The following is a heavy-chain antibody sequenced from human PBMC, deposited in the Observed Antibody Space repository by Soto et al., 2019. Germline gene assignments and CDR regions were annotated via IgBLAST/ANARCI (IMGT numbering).Heavy chain of an antibody. CDR1: GGTLSGLS. Sequence: QVQLVQSGAEVKKPGSSVKVSCRASGGTLSGLSMNWMRQAPGQGLEWMGGIIPIYGTPSYPQKFQGRVTIIADKATSTEYMEMSRLTPGDTAVSDCAQDLGAWFDTWGQGTLVSVSS. CDR2: IIPIYGTP. V-gene: IGHV1-69*06. D-gene: IGHD2-15*01. J-gene: IGHJ5*02. CDR3: AQDLGAWFDT.